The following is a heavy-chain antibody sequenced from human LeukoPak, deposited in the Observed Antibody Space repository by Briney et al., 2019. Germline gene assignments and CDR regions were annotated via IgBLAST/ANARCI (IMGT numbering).Heavy chain of an antibody. D-gene: IGHD3/OR15-3a*01. CDR2: VNTNTGNP. V-gene: IGHV7-4-1*02. J-gene: IGHJ6*03. Sequence: ASVKVSCKVSGYIFTSYFMNWVRQAPGQGLEWMGWVNTNTGNPTYAQGFTGRFVFSLDTSVSTAYLQISSLKAEDTAVYYCARVGLPHHYYYMDVWGKGTTVTVSS. CDR1: GYIFTSYF. CDR3: ARVGLPHHYYYMDV.